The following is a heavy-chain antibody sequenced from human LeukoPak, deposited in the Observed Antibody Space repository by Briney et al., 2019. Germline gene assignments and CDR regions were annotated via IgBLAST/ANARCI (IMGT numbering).Heavy chain of an antibody. V-gene: IGHV3-48*02. CDR1: GFTFSSYS. J-gene: IGHJ4*02. CDR3: TIGRTYYYDSSGLDY. D-gene: IGHD3-22*01. Sequence: GGSLRLSCAASGFTFSSYSMNWVRQAPGKGLEWVSYISNSSSTIYYADSVKGRFTISRDNAKNSLYLQMNSLRDEDTAVYYCTIGRTYYYDSSGLDYWGEGTLVTVSS. CDR2: ISNSSSTI.